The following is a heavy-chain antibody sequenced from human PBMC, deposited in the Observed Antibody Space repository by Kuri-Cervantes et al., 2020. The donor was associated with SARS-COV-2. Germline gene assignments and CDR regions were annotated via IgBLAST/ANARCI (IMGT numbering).Heavy chain of an antibody. Sequence: GESLKISCAASGFTFSSYWMHWVRQAPGKGLVWVSRINSDGSSTSYADSVKGRFTISRDNAKNTLYLQMNSLRAEDTAVYYCARDLYFDLRKLREEYGFDYWGQGTLVTVSS. CDR1: GFTFSSYW. CDR3: ARDLYFDLRKLREEYGFDY. D-gene: IGHD3-3*01. CDR2: INSDGSST. J-gene: IGHJ4*02. V-gene: IGHV3-74*01.